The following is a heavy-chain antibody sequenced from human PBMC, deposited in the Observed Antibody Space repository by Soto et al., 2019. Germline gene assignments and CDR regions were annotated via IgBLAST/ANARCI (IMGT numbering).Heavy chain of an antibody. CDR1: VCTFSSYA. CDR2: TSGSGGST. CDR3: AKHEHQLVPHLFAY. J-gene: IGHJ4*02. D-gene: IGHD6-13*01. Sequence: VGSLRLSCASSVCTFSSYAMSCVRHSPGKWLEWVSATSGSGGSTYYADSVKGRFTISRDNSKNTLYLQMNSLRAEDTAVYYCAKHEHQLVPHLFAYWAQGTLVTV. V-gene: IGHV3-23*01.